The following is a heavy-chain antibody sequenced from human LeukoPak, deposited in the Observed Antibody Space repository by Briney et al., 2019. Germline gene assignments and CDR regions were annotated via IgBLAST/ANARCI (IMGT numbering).Heavy chain of an antibody. Sequence: SETLSLTCTVSGGSISSYYWGWIRQPPGKGLEWIGSIYYSGSTYYNPSLKSRVTISVDTSKNQFSLKLSSVTAADTAVYYCARGGNVITFGGVIVISKLGAFDIWGQGTMVTVSS. V-gene: IGHV4-39*07. CDR1: GGSISSYY. CDR3: ARGGNVITFGGVIVISKLGAFDI. D-gene: IGHD3-16*02. CDR2: IYYSGST. J-gene: IGHJ3*02.